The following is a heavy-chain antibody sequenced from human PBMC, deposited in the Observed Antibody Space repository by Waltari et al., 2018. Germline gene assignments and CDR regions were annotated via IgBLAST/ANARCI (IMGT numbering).Heavy chain of an antibody. D-gene: IGHD7-27*01. CDR3: ARIPRGTGELDD. CDR1: GYTFTGNY. CDR2: INCNSGGT. Sequence: QVQLVQSGAEVKKPGASAKVSCKASGYTFTGNYIHWGRQAPGQGLGWVGWINCNSGGTDYAQKFQGRVTMTRDTSISTAYMELSRLRSDDTAVYYCARIPRGTGELDDWGQGTLVTVSS. J-gene: IGHJ4*02. V-gene: IGHV1-2*02.